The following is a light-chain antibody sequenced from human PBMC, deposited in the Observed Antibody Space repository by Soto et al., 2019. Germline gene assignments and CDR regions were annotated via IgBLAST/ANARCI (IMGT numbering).Light chain of an antibody. CDR3: QQYDNLLRGIT. J-gene: IGKJ5*01. CDR2: DAS. CDR1: QDISNY. V-gene: IGKV1-33*01. Sequence: DIQMTQSPSSLSASVGDRVTITCQASQDISNYLNCYQQKPGKAPKLLIYDASNLETGVPSRFSGSGSGTDFTFTISRLQPEDIATYYCQQYDNLLRGITFGQGTRREIK.